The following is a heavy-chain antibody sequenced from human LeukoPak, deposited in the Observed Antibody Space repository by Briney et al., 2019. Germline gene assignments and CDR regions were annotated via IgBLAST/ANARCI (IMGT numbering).Heavy chain of an antibody. D-gene: IGHD2-2*01. CDR1: GGSIRSGGYY. CDR2: IYYSGST. V-gene: IGHV4-31*03. Sequence: SETLSLTCTGSGGSIRSGGYYWSWIRQHPGKGLEWIGYIYYSGSTYYNPSLKSRVTISVDTSKNQFSLKLSSVTAADTAVYYCAIHDCSSTSCYLSSWGQGTLVTVSS. J-gene: IGHJ4*02. CDR3: AIHDCSSTSCYLSS.